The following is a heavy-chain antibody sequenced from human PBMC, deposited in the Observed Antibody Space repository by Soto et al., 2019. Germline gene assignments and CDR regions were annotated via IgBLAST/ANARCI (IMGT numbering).Heavy chain of an antibody. V-gene: IGHV4-39*01. Sequence: SSKTLSLTCTVSGGSISSSSYYWGWIRQPPGKGLEWIGSIYYSGSTYYNPSLKSRVTISVDTSKNQFSLKLSSVTAADTAVYYCARLSAEWDCSGGSCPHAFDIWGQGAMVTVSS. J-gene: IGHJ3*02. CDR3: ARLSAEWDCSGGSCPHAFDI. CDR1: GGSISSSSYY. D-gene: IGHD2-15*01. CDR2: IYYSGST.